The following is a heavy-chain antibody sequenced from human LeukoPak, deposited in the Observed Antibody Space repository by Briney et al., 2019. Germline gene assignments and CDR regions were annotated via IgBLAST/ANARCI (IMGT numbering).Heavy chain of an antibody. Sequence: GGSLRLSCAAPGFTFGIYAMSWVRQAPGKGLEWVSGISGSASTYYADSVKGRFTISRDNSKNTLYLQMSSLRAEDTAVYYCAREYVAHWGQGTLVTVSS. CDR1: GFTFGIYA. J-gene: IGHJ5*02. CDR2: ISGSAST. CDR3: AREYVAH. V-gene: IGHV3-23*01.